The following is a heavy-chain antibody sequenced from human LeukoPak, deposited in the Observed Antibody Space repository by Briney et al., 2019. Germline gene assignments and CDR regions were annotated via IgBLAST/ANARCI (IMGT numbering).Heavy chain of an antibody. Sequence: GGSLRLSCAASGFTLSNAWMNWVRQAPSKGLEWVGLIKSKANGETRDYAAPVKGRFTISRDDSKNTLYLQMNSLKTEDTAVYYCTTNSNYYYYYMDVWGKGTTVIVSS. CDR1: GFTLSNAW. V-gene: IGHV3-15*07. CDR2: IKSKANGETR. D-gene: IGHD4-11*01. J-gene: IGHJ6*03. CDR3: TTNSNYYYYYMDV.